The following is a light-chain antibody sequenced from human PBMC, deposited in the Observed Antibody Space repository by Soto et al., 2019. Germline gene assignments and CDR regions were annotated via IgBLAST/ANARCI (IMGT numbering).Light chain of an antibody. V-gene: IGLV2-14*01. CDR2: EVS. CDR1: SRDVGGYNY. Sequence: QSALTQPASVSGSPGQSITISCTGTSRDVGGYNYVSWYQQHPVKAPKLMIYEVSNRPSGVSNRFSGSKSGNTASLTISGLQAEDEAEYYCSSYTSSSTHVVFGGGTKVTVL. CDR3: SSYTSSSTHVV. J-gene: IGLJ2*01.